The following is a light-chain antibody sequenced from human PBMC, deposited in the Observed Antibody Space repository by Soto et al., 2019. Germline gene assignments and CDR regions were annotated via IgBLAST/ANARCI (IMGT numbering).Light chain of an antibody. CDR3: QQYNNWPRT. V-gene: IGKV3-15*01. J-gene: IGKJ1*01. CDR2: GAS. Sequence: EIVMTQSPATLSVSPGERATLSCRASQSVSSNLAWYQQKPGQAPSLLIYGASTRATGIPARFSGSGSGTEFTLTISSLRSEDFAVYYCQQYNNWPRTFGQGTKV. CDR1: QSVSSN.